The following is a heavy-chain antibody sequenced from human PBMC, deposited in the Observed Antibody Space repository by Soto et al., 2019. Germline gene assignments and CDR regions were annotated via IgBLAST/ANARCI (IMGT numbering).Heavy chain of an antibody. J-gene: IGHJ4*02. V-gene: IGHV3-30*03. D-gene: IGHD2-8*02. CDR2: ISYDGTVK. CDR3: GRKMRTGVGPGPDY. Sequence: QVQLVESGGGVVQPGRSLSLSCAATGFTFGTYDMHWVRQAPGRGLEWVAVISYDGTVKYYADSVRGRLTISRDNPGNTLYLQMSSLRAEDTAVYYCGRKMRTGVGPGPDYWGQGTLVTVSS. CDR1: GFTFGTYD.